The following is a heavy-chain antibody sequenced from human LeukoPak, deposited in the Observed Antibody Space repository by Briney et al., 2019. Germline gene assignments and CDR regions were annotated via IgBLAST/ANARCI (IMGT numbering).Heavy chain of an antibody. CDR2: IYYSGST. CDR1: GYSISSGYY. CDR3: AQSRTASDYYYYYYMDV. Sequence: SETLSLTCTVSGYSISSGYYWGWIRQPPGKGLEWIGRIYYSGSTYYNPSLKSRVTISVDTSKNQFSLKVSSVTAADTAVYYCAQSRTASDYYYYYYMDVWGKGTTVTVSS. J-gene: IGHJ6*03. D-gene: IGHD5-18*01. V-gene: IGHV4-38-2*02.